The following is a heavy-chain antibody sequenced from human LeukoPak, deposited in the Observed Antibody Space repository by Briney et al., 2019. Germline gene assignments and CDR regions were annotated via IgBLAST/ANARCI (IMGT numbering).Heavy chain of an antibody. CDR2: IYYSGST. J-gene: IGHJ5*02. CDR3: ARHDWFDP. Sequence: PSETLSLTCTVSGGSISSSSYXWAWIRQPPXKGLEWXGSIYYSGSTYYNPSLKSRVTISVDTSKNQFSLKLNSVTAADTAVYYCARHDWFDPWGQGTLVTVSS. V-gene: IGHV4-39*01. CDR1: GGSISSSSYX.